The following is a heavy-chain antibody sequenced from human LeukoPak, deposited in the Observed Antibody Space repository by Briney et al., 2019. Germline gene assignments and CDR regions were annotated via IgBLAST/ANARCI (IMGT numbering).Heavy chain of an antibody. J-gene: IGHJ4*02. CDR1: GYTFTSYA. D-gene: IGHD4-23*01. Sequence: GASVKVSCKASGYTFTSYAISWVRQAPGQGLVWMGGIIPIFGTANYAQKFQGRVTITADESTSTAYMELSSLRSEDTAVYYCARGRRLYGGNSEDIRYFDYWGQGTLVTVSS. CDR3: ARGRRLYGGNSEDIRYFDY. V-gene: IGHV1-69*13. CDR2: IIPIFGTA.